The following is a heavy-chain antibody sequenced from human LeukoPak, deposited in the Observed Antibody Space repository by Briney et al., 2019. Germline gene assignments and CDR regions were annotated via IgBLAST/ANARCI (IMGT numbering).Heavy chain of an antibody. CDR2: IWYDGSNK. Sequence: PGGSLRLSCAASGFTFSSYGMHWVRQAPGKGLEWVAVIWYDGSNKYYADSVKGRFTISRDNSKNTLYLQMNSLRAEDTAVYYCARDPRYGGNSEGGFDYWGQGTLVTVSS. D-gene: IGHD4-23*01. CDR1: GFTFSSYG. V-gene: IGHV3-33*01. J-gene: IGHJ4*02. CDR3: ARDPRYGGNSEGGFDY.